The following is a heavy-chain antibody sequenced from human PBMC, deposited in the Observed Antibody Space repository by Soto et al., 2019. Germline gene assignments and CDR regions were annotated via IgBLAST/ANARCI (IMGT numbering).Heavy chain of an antibody. V-gene: IGHV3-74*01. CDR2: INTDGSST. CDR1: GFTFSSFW. Sequence: EVQLVESGGGVVQPGGSLRLSCAVSGFTFSSFWMHWVRQAPGEGLVWVSRINTDGSSTSYADSVKGRFTISRDNANNTLYLQLNSLRVADTAMYYCAQRGVDTFGLSYWGQGTLVTVSS. CDR3: AQRGVDTFGLSY. D-gene: IGHD3-10*01. J-gene: IGHJ4*02.